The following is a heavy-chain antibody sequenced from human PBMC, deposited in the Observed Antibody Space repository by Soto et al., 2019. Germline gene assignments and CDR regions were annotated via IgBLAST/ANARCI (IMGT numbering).Heavy chain of an antibody. CDR2: ISYSGST. CDR1: GGSGGSFSGYY. CDR3: ARGEDSVAVAGHDY. V-gene: IGHV4-30-4*08. D-gene: IGHD6-19*01. J-gene: IGHJ4*02. Sequence: SETLSLTCAVYGGSGGSFSGYYWSWIRQPPGKGLEWIGYISYSGSTYYNPSLKSRVTISVDTSKNQFSLKLSSVTAADTAVYYCARGEDSVAVAGHDYSGQGTLVTVSS.